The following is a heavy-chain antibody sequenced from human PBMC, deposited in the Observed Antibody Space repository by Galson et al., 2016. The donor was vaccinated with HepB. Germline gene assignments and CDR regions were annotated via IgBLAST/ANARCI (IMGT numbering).Heavy chain of an antibody. CDR3: TRGLGYCSGGSCHSLDY. V-gene: IGHV3-33*01. Sequence: SLRLSCAASGFTFSNYGMHWVRQAPGKGLEWVAVIWHDGSNKYYADSVKGRFTISRDSSTLYLQMNSLRAEDTAVYYCTRGLGYCSGGSCHSLDYWGQGVLVTVSS. D-gene: IGHD2-15*01. CDR1: GFTFSNYG. CDR2: IWHDGSNK. J-gene: IGHJ4*02.